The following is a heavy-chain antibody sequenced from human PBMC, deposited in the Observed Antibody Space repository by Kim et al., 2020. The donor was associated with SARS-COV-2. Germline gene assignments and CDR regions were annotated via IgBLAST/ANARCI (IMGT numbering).Heavy chain of an antibody. V-gene: IGHV3-7*01. CDR3: ARITTVAVVMCIWFDP. CDR1: GFTFSSFC. J-gene: IGHJ5*02. D-gene: IGHD2-21*01. Sequence: GGSLRLSCAASGFTFSSFCMNWVRQAPGKGLEWVADIKQDGSEKYYVDSVKGRFTISRDNFKNLLYLQMNSLRVEDTAVYYCARITTVAVVMCIWFDPWG. CDR2: IKQDGSEK.